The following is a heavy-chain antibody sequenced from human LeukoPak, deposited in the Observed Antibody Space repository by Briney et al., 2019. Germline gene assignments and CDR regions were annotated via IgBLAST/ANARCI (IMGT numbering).Heavy chain of an antibody. CDR1: GLTFSSYA. Sequence: GGSLRLSCAASGLTFSSYAMSWVRQAPGKGLEWVSAISGSGGSTYYADSVKGRFTISRDNSKSTLYLQMNSLRAEDTAVYYCAKSWGVYYFDYWGQGTLVTVSS. D-gene: IGHD6-13*01. J-gene: IGHJ4*02. V-gene: IGHV3-23*01. CDR3: AKSWGVYYFDY. CDR2: ISGSGGST.